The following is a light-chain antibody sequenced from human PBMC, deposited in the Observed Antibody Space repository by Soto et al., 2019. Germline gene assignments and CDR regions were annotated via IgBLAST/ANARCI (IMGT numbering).Light chain of an antibody. Sequence: HMTQSPSSLSASVGVRLTITCQASQDISKYLTWYQQKQGKAPKXXIYAASTLQSGIPSRFSGSGSGTDGTITISSLKPEDCATYYCQQFESWPASFGQGTKVDIK. J-gene: IGKJ1*01. CDR2: AAS. V-gene: IGKV1-16*01. CDR1: QDISKY. CDR3: QQFESWPAS.